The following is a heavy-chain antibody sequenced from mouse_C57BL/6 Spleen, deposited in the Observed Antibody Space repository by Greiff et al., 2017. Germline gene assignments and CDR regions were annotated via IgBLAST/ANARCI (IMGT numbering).Heavy chain of an antibody. D-gene: IGHD6-5*01. V-gene: IGHV3-6*01. CDR2: ISYDGSN. J-gene: IGHJ4*01. CDR1: GFSITSGYY. CDR3: ARDAYYAMDY. Sequence: VPLQQSGPGLVQPSQSLSLTCSVTGFSITSGYYWNWFRQFPGNKLEWMGYISYDGSNNYNPSLKNRISINRDTSKNQFFLKLKSMTTEDTATYYWARDAYYAMDYWGQGTSVTVSS.